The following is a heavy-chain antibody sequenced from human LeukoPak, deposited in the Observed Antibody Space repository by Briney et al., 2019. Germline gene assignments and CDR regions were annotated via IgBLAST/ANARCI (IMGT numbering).Heavy chain of an antibody. D-gene: IGHD3-10*01. Sequence: SDALFLTCAVYGGSFSGYYWSWIRKPPGKGLEWIGEINHSGSTNYNPSLKSRVTISVDTSKNQFSLKLSSVTAADTAVYYCARPPYPSSGTYYFYYWGQGTLVTVFS. J-gene: IGHJ4*02. V-gene: IGHV4-34*01. CDR3: ARPPYPSSGTYYFYY. CDR2: INHSGST. CDR1: GGSFSGYY.